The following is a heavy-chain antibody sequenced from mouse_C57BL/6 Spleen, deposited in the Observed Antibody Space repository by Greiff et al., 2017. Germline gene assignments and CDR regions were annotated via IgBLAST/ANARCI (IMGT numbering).Heavy chain of an antibody. J-gene: IGHJ4*01. CDR2: IYPGDGDT. CDR3: ASPYGSSHYYAIDY. V-gene: IGHV1-82*01. D-gene: IGHD1-1*01. Sequence: VKLMESGPELVKPGASVKISCKASGYAFSSSWMNWVKQRPGKGLEWIGRIYPGDGDTNYNGKFKGKATLTADKSSSTAYMQLSSLTSEDSAVYFCASPYGSSHYYAIDYWGQGTSVTVSS. CDR1: GYAFSSSW.